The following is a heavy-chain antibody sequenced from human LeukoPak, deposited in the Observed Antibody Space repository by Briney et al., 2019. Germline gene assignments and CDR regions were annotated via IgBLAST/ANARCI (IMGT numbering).Heavy chain of an antibody. CDR1: GYTFTSYY. Sequence: APVKVSCKASGYTFTSYYMHWVRQAPGQGLEWMGIINPSGGSTSYAQKFQGRVTMTRDTSTSTVYMELSSLRSEDTAVYYCARDGRRITIFGVVSNWFDPWGQGTLGTGSS. V-gene: IGHV1-46*01. D-gene: IGHD3-3*01. CDR2: INPSGGST. CDR3: ARDGRRITIFGVVSNWFDP. J-gene: IGHJ5*02.